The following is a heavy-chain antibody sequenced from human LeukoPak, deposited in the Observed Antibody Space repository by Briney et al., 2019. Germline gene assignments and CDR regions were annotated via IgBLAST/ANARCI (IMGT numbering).Heavy chain of an antibody. CDR2: ISGSGGST. D-gene: IGHD6-13*01. CDR3: SKASSSWSELEY. V-gene: IGHV3-23*01. Sequence: GGSLRLSCAASGFTFSSYAMSWVRQAPGKGLEWVSAISGSGGSTYYADSVKGRFTISRDNSKNSLYLQMNSLRTEDTSFYYCSKASSSWSELEYWGQGTLVTVSS. CDR1: GFTFSSYA. J-gene: IGHJ4*02.